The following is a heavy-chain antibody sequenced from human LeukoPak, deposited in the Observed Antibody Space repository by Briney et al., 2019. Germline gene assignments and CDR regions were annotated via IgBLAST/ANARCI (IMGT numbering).Heavy chain of an antibody. D-gene: IGHD3-3*01. Sequence: GGSLRLSCAASGFTFSSYWMSWVRQAPGKGLEWVANIKQDGSEKYYVDSVKGRFTISRDNAKNSLYLQMNSLRAEDTALYYCARGGITIFGVVSYMDVWGKGTTVTVSS. V-gene: IGHV3-7*03. J-gene: IGHJ6*03. CDR3: ARGGITIFGVVSYMDV. CDR2: IKQDGSEK. CDR1: GFTFSSYW.